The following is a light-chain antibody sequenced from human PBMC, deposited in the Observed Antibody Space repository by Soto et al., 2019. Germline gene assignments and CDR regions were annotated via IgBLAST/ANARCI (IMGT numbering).Light chain of an antibody. CDR1: SGHVGSYNL. CDR2: EVS. Sequence: QSALTQPSSLSLSPGQSSTIPCTGTSGHVGSYNLVYWYEQHAGKAPKLMIYEVSKRPSGVSNRFSGSKSGNTASLTISGLQAEDEADYYCCSYAGSSTFVFGTGTKVTVL. V-gene: IGLV2-23*02. CDR3: CSYAGSSTFV. J-gene: IGLJ1*01.